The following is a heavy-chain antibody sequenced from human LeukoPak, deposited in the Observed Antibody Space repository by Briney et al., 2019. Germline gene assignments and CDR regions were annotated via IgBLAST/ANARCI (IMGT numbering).Heavy chain of an antibody. CDR1: GGSISSGDYY. J-gene: IGHJ4*02. V-gene: IGHV4-30-4*08. CDR3: ARVVFPFGVVIITPGTFDY. CDR2: IYYSWST. Sequence: PSQTLSLTCTVSGGSISSGDYYWSWIRQPQGKGVEWIGYIYYSWSTYYNPSLKSPVTISVDTSKTQFSPKLSSVTAADTAVYYCARVVFPFGVVIITPGTFDYWGQGTLVTVSS. D-gene: IGHD3-3*01.